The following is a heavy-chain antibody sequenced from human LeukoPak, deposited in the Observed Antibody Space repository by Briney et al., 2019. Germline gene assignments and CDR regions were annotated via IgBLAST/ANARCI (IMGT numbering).Heavy chain of an antibody. Sequence: ASVKVSCKASGYTFTSNYIHWVRQAPGQGLEWMGMIYPRDGSTSYAQKFQGRVTVTRDTSASTVHMELSGLRSEDTAVCYCARDQEGFDYWGQGTLVTVSS. CDR2: IYPRDGST. V-gene: IGHV1-46*01. CDR1: GYTFTSNY. J-gene: IGHJ4*02. CDR3: ARDQEGFDY.